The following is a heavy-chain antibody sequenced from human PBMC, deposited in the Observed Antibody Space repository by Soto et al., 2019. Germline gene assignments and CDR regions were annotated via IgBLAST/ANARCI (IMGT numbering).Heavy chain of an antibody. V-gene: IGHV4-4*02. CDR2: IYHSGST. J-gene: IGHJ5*02. CDR1: GGSISSSNW. Sequence: TLSLTCAVSGGSISSSNWWSWVRQPPGKGLEWIGEIYHSGSTNYNPSLKSRVTISVDKSKNQFSLKLSSVTAADTAVYYCARDDCGGDCYYNWFDPWGQGTLVTVSS. CDR3: ARDDCGGDCYYNWFDP. D-gene: IGHD2-21*02.